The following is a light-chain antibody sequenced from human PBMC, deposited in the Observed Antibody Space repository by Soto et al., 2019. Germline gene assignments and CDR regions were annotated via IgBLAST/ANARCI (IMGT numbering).Light chain of an antibody. CDR2: KSS. J-gene: IGKJ2*03. CDR1: QNINNW. V-gene: IGKV1-5*03. CDR3: QQYNTQAS. Sequence: DIQMTQSPSTLSASVGDRVIITCRASQNINNWLAWYQQKPGTSPKLLISKSSSLQSGVPSRFSGGGSGTDFTLTISSLQPDDFATYYCQQYNTQASFGPGTKVDVK.